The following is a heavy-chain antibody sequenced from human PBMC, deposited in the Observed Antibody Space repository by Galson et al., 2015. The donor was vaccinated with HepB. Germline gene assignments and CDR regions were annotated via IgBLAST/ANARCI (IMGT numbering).Heavy chain of an antibody. CDR2: TFYRSRWYN. CDR3: ARTDCTGGICARPFDY. Sequence: CAISGDIVSSNSVAWDWIRQSPSRGLEWLARTFYRSRWYNDYAVSVKSRVTVHPDTPKNQFSLQLNSVTPEDTAVYYCARTDCTGGICARPFDYWGQGILVTVSS. D-gene: IGHD2-8*02. J-gene: IGHJ4*02. CDR1: GDIVSSNSVA. V-gene: IGHV6-1*01.